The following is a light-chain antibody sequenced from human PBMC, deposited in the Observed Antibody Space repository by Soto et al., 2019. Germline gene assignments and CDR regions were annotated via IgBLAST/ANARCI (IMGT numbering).Light chain of an antibody. CDR1: QSVSSSY. Sequence: EIVLTQSPGTLSLSPGERATLSCRVSQSVSSSYLAWYQQKPGQAPRLLIYGASSRATGIPDRFSGSGSGTDFTLTISRLEPEDFAVYYCQQYGSSPGGITFGQGTRLEIK. CDR2: GAS. J-gene: IGKJ5*01. CDR3: QQYGSSPGGIT. V-gene: IGKV3-20*01.